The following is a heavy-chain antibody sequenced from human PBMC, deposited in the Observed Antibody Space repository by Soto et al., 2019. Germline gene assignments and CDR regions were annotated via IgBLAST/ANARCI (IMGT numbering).Heavy chain of an antibody. Sequence: QVQLVESGGGVVQPGRTLRLSCAASGFTFSSYGMHWVRQAPGKGLEWVAGISYDGSNKYYADSVKGRFTISRDDSKNTLYLQMNSLRAEDTAVYYCAKDGPSNYGGFDYWGQGTLVTVSS. V-gene: IGHV3-30*18. J-gene: IGHJ4*02. CDR2: ISYDGSNK. CDR1: GFTFSSYG. CDR3: AKDGPSNYGGFDY. D-gene: IGHD3-10*01.